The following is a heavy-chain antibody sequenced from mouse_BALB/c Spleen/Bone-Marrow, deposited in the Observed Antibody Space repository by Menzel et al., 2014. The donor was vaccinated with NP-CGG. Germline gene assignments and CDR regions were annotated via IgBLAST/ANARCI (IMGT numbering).Heavy chain of an antibody. CDR1: GYSFXSYW. Sequence: VQRVESGAELVRPGASVKLSCKASGYSFXSYWMNWVKQRPGQGLEWIGMIHPSDTETRLNQRFKDKATLTVDKSSSTAYMQLSSPTSEDSAVYYCARLEGNYGSAFAYWGQGTLVTVSA. J-gene: IGHJ3*01. V-gene: IGHV1-61*01. D-gene: IGHD1-1*01. CDR3: ARLEGNYGSAFAY. CDR2: IHPSDTET.